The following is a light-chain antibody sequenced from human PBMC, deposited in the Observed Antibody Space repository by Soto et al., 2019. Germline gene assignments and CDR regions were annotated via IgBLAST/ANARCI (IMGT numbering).Light chain of an antibody. CDR1: QSVSSSS. Sequence: EIGMTQSPATLSVSPGERATLSCRASQSVSSSSLAWYQQKPGQAPRLLIFGASTRAAGFPDRFSGSGSGTDFTLTISRLEPEDFAVYYCQQYGSSPRTFGQGTKVDIK. V-gene: IGKV3-20*01. CDR2: GAS. J-gene: IGKJ1*01. CDR3: QQYGSSPRT.